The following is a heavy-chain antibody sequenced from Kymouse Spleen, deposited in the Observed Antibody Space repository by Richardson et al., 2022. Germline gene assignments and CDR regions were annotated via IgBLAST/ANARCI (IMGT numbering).Heavy chain of an antibody. Sequence: QVQLQESGPGLVKPSQTLSLTCTVSGGSISSGGYYWSWIRQHPGKGLEWIGYIYYSGSTYYNPSLKSRVTISVDTSKNQFSLKLSSVTAADTAVYYCARCITIFGVVTSYYYYGMDVWGQGTTVTVSS. V-gene: IGHV4-31*03. CDR3: ARCITIFGVVTSYYYYGMDV. D-gene: IGHD3-3*01. CDR2: IYYSGST. J-gene: IGHJ6*02. CDR1: GGSISSGGYY.